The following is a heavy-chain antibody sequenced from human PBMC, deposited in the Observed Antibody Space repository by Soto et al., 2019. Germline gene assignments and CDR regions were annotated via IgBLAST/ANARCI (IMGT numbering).Heavy chain of an antibody. V-gene: IGHV3-30-3*01. J-gene: IGHJ4*02. CDR2: ISYDGSNK. CDR3: ARRLYDIVTAPFDY. Sequence: QVQLVESGGGVVQPGRSLRLSCAASGFTFSSYAMHWVRQAPGKGLEWVAVISYDGSNKYYADSVKGRFTISRDNSKNTLYLKMNSLRAEDTAVYYCARRLYDIVTAPFDYWGQGTLVTVSS. CDR1: GFTFSSYA. D-gene: IGHD3-9*01.